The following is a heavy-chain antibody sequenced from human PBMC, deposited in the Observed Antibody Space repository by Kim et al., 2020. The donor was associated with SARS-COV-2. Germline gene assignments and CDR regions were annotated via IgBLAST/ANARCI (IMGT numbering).Heavy chain of an antibody. J-gene: IGHJ4*02. D-gene: IGHD5-12*01. Sequence: YYNPCLKSRLTSSVDTSKNQFSLTLKSVTAADRAIYYCAGDPGGYDRNFDYWGQGTLVTVSS. V-gene: IGHV4-31*02. CDR3: AGDPGGYDRNFDY.